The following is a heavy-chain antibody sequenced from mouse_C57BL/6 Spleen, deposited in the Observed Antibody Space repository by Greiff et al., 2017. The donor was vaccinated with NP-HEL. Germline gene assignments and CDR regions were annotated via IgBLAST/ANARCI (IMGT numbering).Heavy chain of an antibody. V-gene: IGHV1-22*01. J-gene: IGHJ4*01. Sequence: VQLQQSGPELVKPGASVKMSCKASGYTFTDYNMHWVKQSHGKSLEWIGYINPNNGGTSCNQKFKGKATLTVNKSSSTAYMELRSLTSEDSAVYYCASPGGSSYYAMDYWGQGTSVTVSS. CDR2: INPNNGGT. CDR3: ASPGGSSYYAMDY. CDR1: GYTFTDYN. D-gene: IGHD1-1*01.